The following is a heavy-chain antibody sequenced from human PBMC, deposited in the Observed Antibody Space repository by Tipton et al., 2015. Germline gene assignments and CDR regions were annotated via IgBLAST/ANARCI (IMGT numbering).Heavy chain of an antibody. J-gene: IGHJ4*02. Sequence: SLRLSCSASEFNLRSYAIHWVRQAPGKGLEWVSTVSVSGGTTYYADSVKGRFTVSRDKSKNTLYLQMNCLRAEDTAVYYCAKSRESAASVAAAFDYWGQGPLVTVSS. CDR3: AKSRESAASVAAAFDY. D-gene: IGHD6-6*01. CDR1: EFNLRSYA. CDR2: VSVSGGTT. V-gene: IGHV3-23*01.